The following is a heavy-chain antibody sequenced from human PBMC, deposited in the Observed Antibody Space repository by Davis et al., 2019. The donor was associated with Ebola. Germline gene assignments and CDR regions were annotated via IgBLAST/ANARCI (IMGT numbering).Heavy chain of an antibody. V-gene: IGHV1-46*01. Sequence: ASVKASCKASGYTFTSYYMHWVRQAPGQGLEWMGIINPSGGSTSYAQKFQGRVTMTRDTSTSTVYMELSSLRSEDTAVYYCARVLGSGWQIDYWGQGTLVTVSS. CDR2: INPSGGST. CDR3: ARVLGSGWQIDY. J-gene: IGHJ4*02. CDR1: GYTFTSYY. D-gene: IGHD6-19*01.